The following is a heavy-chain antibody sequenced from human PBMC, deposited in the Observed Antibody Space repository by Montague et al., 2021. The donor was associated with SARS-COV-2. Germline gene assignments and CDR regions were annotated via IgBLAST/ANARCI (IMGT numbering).Heavy chain of an antibody. D-gene: IGHD6-13*01. CDR1: GGSISSSSYY. J-gene: IGHJ6*02. Sequence: SETLSLTCTVSGGSISSSSYYWGWIRQPPGKGLEWIGSIYYSGSTYYNPSLKSRVTISVDISKNQFSLKLSSVTAADTAVYYCARVGRQQLVRLSGMDVWGQGTTVTVSS. CDR3: ARVGRQQLVRLSGMDV. CDR2: IYYSGST. V-gene: IGHV4-39*07.